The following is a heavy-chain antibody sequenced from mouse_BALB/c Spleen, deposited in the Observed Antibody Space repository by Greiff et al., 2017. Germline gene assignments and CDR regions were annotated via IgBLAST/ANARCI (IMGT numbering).Heavy chain of an antibody. V-gene: IGHV1-87*01. CDR3: ARRRATVEGYYAMDY. J-gene: IGHJ4*01. CDR1: GYTFTSYW. CDR2: IYPGDGDT. Sequence: VQLQESGAELARPGASVKLSCKASGYTFTSYWMQWVKQRPGQGLEWIGAIYPGDGDTRYTQKFKGKATLTADKSSSTAYMQLSSLASEDSAVYYCARRRATVEGYYAMDYWGQGTSVTVSS. D-gene: IGHD1-1*01.